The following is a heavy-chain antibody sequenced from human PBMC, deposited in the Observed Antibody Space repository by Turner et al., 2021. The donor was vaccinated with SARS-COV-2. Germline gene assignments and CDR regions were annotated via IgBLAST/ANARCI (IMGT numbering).Heavy chain of an antibody. CDR3: ATSTVAGTELNYYGMDV. D-gene: IGHD6-13*01. V-gene: IGHV4-39*01. J-gene: IGHJ6*02. Sequence: QLQLQESGPGLVKPSETLSLTCTVPGGSISSSSYYWGWIRQPPGKGLEWIGNIYYSGSTYYNPSLKSRVTISVDTSKNQFSLKLSSVTAADTAVYYCATSTVAGTELNYYGMDVWGQGTTVTVSS. CDR2: IYYSGST. CDR1: GGSISSSSYY.